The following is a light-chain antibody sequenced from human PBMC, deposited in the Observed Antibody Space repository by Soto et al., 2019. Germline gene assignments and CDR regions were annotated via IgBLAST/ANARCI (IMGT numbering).Light chain of an antibody. CDR2: RNN. Sequence: QLVLTQPPSASGTPGQRVTISCSGSSANLGSNYVYWYQQLPGTAPKLLIYRNNQRPSGVPDRFSGSKSGTSASLAISGLRSEDEADYYCAAWDDSLSGYVFGTGTKLTVL. CDR3: AAWDDSLSGYV. CDR1: SANLGSNY. J-gene: IGLJ1*01. V-gene: IGLV1-47*01.